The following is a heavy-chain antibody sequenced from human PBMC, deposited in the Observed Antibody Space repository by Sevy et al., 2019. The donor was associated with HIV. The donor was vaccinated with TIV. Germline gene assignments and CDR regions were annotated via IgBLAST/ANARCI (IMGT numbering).Heavy chain of an antibody. CDR1: GFTFSSHY. CDR3: AREALYYYDSERHYDDAFDM. CDR2: IKQDGSDK. D-gene: IGHD3-22*01. Sequence: GGSLRLSCAASGFTFSSHYMSWVRQAPGKGLEWVANIKQDGSDKFYVESVKGRFTISRDNAKNLLYLQLSSLRAEDTAMYFCAREALYYYDSERHYDDAFDMWGPGTMVTVSS. V-gene: IGHV3-7*01. J-gene: IGHJ3*02.